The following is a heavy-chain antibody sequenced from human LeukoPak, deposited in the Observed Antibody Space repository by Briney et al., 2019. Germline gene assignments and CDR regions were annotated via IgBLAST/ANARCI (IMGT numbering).Heavy chain of an antibody. Sequence: SGPTLVKPTQTLTLTCTFSGFSLSTSGVGVGWIRQPPGKALEWLALIYWNDDKRYSPSLKSRLTSTKDTSKNQVVLTMTNMDPVDTATYYCAHRRILRGYSYGLGDYFDYWGQGTLVTVSS. D-gene: IGHD5-18*01. CDR3: AHRRILRGYSYGLGDYFDY. CDR2: IYWNDDK. CDR1: GFSLSTSGVG. J-gene: IGHJ4*02. V-gene: IGHV2-5*01.